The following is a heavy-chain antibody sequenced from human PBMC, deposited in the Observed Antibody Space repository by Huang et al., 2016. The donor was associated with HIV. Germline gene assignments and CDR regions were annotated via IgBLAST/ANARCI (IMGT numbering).Heavy chain of an antibody. CDR3: AKDQGQWLAYFDS. D-gene: IGHD6-19*01. Sequence: VRLVQSGGGVVQPGRSLRLYCAASGVTFRKYAMHWGRQAPGKGLEWVAGTSGDGSGQYYVDSVKGRFIISKDNSNETLFLEMRSLKSEDTAVYFCAKDQGQWLAYFDSWGQGTLVTVSS. CDR2: TSGDGSGQ. CDR1: GVTFRKYA. J-gene: IGHJ4*02. V-gene: IGHV3-30*18.